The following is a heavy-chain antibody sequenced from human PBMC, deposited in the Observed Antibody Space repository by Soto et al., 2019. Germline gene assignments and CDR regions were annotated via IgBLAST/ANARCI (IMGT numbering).Heavy chain of an antibody. CDR3: ARGWVVVVPAAMRRYYYYYGMDV. J-gene: IGHJ6*02. D-gene: IGHD2-2*01. V-gene: IGHV4-34*01. CDR2: INHSGST. CDR1: GGSFSGYY. Sequence: LSLTCAVYGGSFSGYYWSWIRQPPGKGLEWIGEINHSGSTNYNPSLKSRVTISVDTSKNQFSLKLSSVTAADTAVYYCARGWVVVVPAAMRRYYYYYGMDVWGQGTTVTVSS.